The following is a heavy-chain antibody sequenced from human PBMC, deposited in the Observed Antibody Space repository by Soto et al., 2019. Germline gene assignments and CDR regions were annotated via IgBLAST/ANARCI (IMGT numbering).Heavy chain of an antibody. CDR1: GFGVINNY. CDR3: ARGGDSYGYGEYYYYGMDV. Sequence: EVQLVESGGGLVQPGGSRRLSWAASGFGVINNYMSGSPQAPGKGLEWVSAFNSGGNTFYADSVKGRFTSSRDNSKTTLYLQMNSVGAEDTAVYYCARGGDSYGYGEYYYYGMDVWGQGTTVTVSS. D-gene: IGHD5-18*01. J-gene: IGHJ6*02. V-gene: IGHV3-66*01. CDR2: FNSGGNT.